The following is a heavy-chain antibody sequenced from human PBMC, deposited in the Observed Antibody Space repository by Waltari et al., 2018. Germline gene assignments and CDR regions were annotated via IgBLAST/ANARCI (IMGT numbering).Heavy chain of an antibody. CDR3: ARGPDTAMVTGDY. CDR1: GFTFSSYS. Sequence: EVQLVESGGGLVQPGGSLRLSCAASGFTFSSYSMNWVRQAPGKGLEWVSYISSSSSTIYYADSVKGRFTISRDNAKNSLYLQMNSLRAEDTAVYYCARGPDTAMVTGDYWGQGTLVTVSS. V-gene: IGHV3-48*01. D-gene: IGHD5-18*01. CDR2: ISSSSSTI. J-gene: IGHJ4*02.